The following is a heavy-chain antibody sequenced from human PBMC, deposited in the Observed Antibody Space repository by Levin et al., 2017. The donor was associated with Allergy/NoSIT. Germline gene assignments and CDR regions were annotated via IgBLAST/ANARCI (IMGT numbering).Heavy chain of an antibody. CDR2: ISSSSSYI. J-gene: IGHJ3*01. Sequence: GESLKISCAASGFTFSGYNMNWVRQAPGKGLEWVSSISSSSSYIYYADSMKGRFTISRDNAKNSLFLQMNSLRAGDTAMYYCARGECSGGRCKSLLGRAIDVWDQGTMVTVSS. CDR1: GFTFSGYN. D-gene: IGHD2-15*01. CDR3: ARGECSGGRCKSLLGRAIDV. V-gene: IGHV3-21*01.